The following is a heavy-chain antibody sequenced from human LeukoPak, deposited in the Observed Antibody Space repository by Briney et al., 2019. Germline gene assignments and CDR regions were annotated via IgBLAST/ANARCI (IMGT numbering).Heavy chain of an antibody. V-gene: IGHV3-23*01. CDR2: ISSSGGST. CDR1: GFTFSSSA. J-gene: IGHJ4*02. CDR3: ARKDVLTGYYDN. Sequence: PGGSLRLSCAASGFTFSSSAMRWVRQAPGKGLVWVSSISSSGGSTYYADSVKGRFAVSRDNSKNTLYLQMNSLRAEDTALYFCARKDVLTGYYDNGGQGTLVTVSS. D-gene: IGHD3-9*01.